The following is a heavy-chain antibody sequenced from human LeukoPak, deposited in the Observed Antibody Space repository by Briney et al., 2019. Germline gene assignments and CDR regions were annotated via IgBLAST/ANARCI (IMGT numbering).Heavy chain of an antibody. CDR3: VNNVGGNEGAY. Sequence: PGGSLRLSCVASGFTFSNYAMSWVRQAPGKGLQWVSAISAGGDKIHYAGSVKGRFTISRDNSRNTLYVQMSSPKADDTAVYYCVNNVGGNEGAYWGQGTLVTVSS. J-gene: IGHJ4*02. CDR1: GFTFSNYA. D-gene: IGHD5-12*01. V-gene: IGHV3-23*01. CDR2: ISAGGDKI.